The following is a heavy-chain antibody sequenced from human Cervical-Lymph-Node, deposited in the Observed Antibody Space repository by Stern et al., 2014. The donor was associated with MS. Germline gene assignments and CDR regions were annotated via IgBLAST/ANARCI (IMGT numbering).Heavy chain of an antibody. Sequence: EMQLVESGGGLVQPGGSLRLSCAASGLTVSNNYMSWVRQAPGKGLEWVSLLYASGTTSYADSVKGRFIISRHNSKNTLYLQMNSLRPDDTAVYYCAREGGDDYYYYGLDVWGQGTTVTVSS. V-gene: IGHV3-53*04. J-gene: IGHJ6*02. D-gene: IGHD2-21*02. CDR2: LYASGTT. CDR1: GLTVSNNY. CDR3: AREGGDDYYYYGLDV.